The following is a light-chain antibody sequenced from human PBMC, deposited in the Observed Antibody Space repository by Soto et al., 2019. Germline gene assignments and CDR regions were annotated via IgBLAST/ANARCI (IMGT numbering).Light chain of an antibody. Sequence: EIVLTQSPATLSLSPGERATLSCRASQSVSTYLVWYQQKPGQNPRLLIYDASNRATGIPAKFSGSGSGTDFTLTISSLEPEDFAVYYCQQRGSWPITFGQGTRLDFK. CDR1: QSVSTY. CDR3: QQRGSWPIT. V-gene: IGKV3-11*01. J-gene: IGKJ5*01. CDR2: DAS.